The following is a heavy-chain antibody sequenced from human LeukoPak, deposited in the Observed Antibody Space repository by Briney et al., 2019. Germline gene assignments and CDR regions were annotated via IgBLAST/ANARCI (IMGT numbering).Heavy chain of an antibody. D-gene: IGHD3-22*01. CDR3: ARGSSGYYYIFDY. CDR2: ISAYNGNT. CDR1: GCTFVNYG. J-gene: IGHJ4*02. V-gene: IGHV1-18*01. Sequence: ASVKVPCKASGCTFVNYGISWVRQAPGQGLEWMGWISAYNGNTNYTEKVQGRVTMTTDTSTSTAYMELRSLRSDDTAVYYCARGSSGYYYIFDYWGQGTLVTVSS.